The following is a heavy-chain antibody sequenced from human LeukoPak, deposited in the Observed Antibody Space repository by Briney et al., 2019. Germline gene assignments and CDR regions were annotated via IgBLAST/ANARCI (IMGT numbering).Heavy chain of an antibody. CDR2: INPVFGTA. J-gene: IGHJ6*02. D-gene: IGHD3-9*01. Sequence: ASVKVSCKASGDTFSSYVISWVRQAPGQGLEWMGGINPVFGTAHYAQKFQDRVTITADESTSTAYMELSSLRSEDTAVYYCAKTLLTAYDTYFYYYGLDVWGQGTPVTVSS. CDR3: AKTLLTAYDTYFYYYGLDV. CDR1: GDTFSSYV. V-gene: IGHV1-69*13.